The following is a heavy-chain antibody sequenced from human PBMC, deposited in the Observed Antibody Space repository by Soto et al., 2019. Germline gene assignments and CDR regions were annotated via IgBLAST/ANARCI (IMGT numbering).Heavy chain of an antibody. CDR2: ISAYNGNT. V-gene: IGHV1-18*01. Sequence: QVQLVQSGAEVKKPGASVKVSCKASGYTFTSYGISWVRQAPGQGLEWMGWISAYNGNTNYAQKLQGRVTMTTDTATSTAYMELRSLRSDDSAVYYCASAVTVEGPYYYYMDVWGKGTTVIVSS. CDR3: ASAVTVEGPYYYYMDV. CDR1: GYTFTSYG. J-gene: IGHJ6*03.